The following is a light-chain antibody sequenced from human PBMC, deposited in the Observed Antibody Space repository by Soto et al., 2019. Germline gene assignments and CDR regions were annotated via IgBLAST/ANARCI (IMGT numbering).Light chain of an antibody. CDR2: EGS. V-gene: IGLV2-23*01. CDR1: SSAVGSYNL. CDR3: CSYAGSSTLV. J-gene: IGLJ3*02. Sequence: QSALTQPASVSGSPGQSITISCTGTSSAVGSYNLVSWYQQHPGKAPKLMIYEGSKRPSGVSNRFSGSKSGNTATLTISGLQSEDEAEYYCCSYAGSSTLVVGGGTELTVL.